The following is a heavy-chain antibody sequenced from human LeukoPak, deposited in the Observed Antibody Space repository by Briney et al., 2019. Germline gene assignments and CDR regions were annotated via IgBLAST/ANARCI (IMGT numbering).Heavy chain of an antibody. D-gene: IGHD3-16*01. CDR3: ARFGVDYDMDV. CDR2: IHYTGKP. V-gene: IGHV4-59*11. CDR1: GVSISGHY. J-gene: IGHJ6*02. Sequence: PSETLSLTCSVSGVSISGHYLTWIRQPPGKGLEWIGQIHYTGKPDYNPSLKSRITISVDTSKNQVSLQVSSVTAADSAIYYCARFGVDYDMDVWGHGTTVTVFS.